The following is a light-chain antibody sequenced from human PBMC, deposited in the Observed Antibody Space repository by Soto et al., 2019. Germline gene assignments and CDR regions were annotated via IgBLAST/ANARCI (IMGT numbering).Light chain of an antibody. CDR2: EVS. CDR1: SSDVGGYKY. CDR3: SSYTDTRTDLI. J-gene: IGLJ2*01. V-gene: IGLV2-14*01. Sequence: QSVLTQPASVSGSPGQSITISCTGTSSDVGGYKYVSWYQHHPGKAPKLMIYEVSNRPSGVSNRFSGSKSGNTASLTISGLQAEDEADYYCSSYTDTRTDLIFGGGTKLTVL.